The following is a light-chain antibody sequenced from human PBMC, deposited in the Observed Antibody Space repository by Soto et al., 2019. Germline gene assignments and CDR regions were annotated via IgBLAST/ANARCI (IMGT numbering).Light chain of an antibody. CDR2: GAS. CDR1: QSVSSN. Sequence: EIVMTQSPATLSVSPGERATLSCRASQSVSSNLAWYQQKPGQAPRLLIYGASTRATGIPARFSGSGSGTDFTLTISSLQSEEFAVYYCQQYNNLPHSFGQGTKLEIK. V-gene: IGKV3-15*01. J-gene: IGKJ2*01. CDR3: QQYNNLPHS.